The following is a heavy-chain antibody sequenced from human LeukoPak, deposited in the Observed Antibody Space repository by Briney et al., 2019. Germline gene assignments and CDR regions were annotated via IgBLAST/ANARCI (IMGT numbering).Heavy chain of an antibody. V-gene: IGHV3-64*01. CDR2: ISSNGGST. Sequence: GGSLRLSCAASGFTFSSYAMHWVRQAPGKGLEYISAISSNGGSTYYANSVKGRFTISRDNSKNTLYLQMGSLRAEDMAVYYCARGHREWLVQVYDAFDIWGQGTMVTVSS. CDR1: GFTFSSYA. J-gene: IGHJ3*02. D-gene: IGHD6-19*01. CDR3: ARGHREWLVQVYDAFDI.